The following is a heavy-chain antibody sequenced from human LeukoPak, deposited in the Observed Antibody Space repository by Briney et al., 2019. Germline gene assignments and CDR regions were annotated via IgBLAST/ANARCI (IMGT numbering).Heavy chain of an antibody. J-gene: IGHJ3*02. D-gene: IGHD1-26*01. CDR2: INAGNGNT. CDR1: GYTFTSYP. Sequence: ASVEVSCKASGYTFTSYPMHWVRQAPGQRLGWMGWINAGNGNTKYSQKFQGRVTITRDTSASTAYMELSSLRSEDTAVYYCARDWDYSGSYFDAFDIWGRGTMVTVSS. CDR3: ARDWDYSGSYFDAFDI. V-gene: IGHV1-3*01.